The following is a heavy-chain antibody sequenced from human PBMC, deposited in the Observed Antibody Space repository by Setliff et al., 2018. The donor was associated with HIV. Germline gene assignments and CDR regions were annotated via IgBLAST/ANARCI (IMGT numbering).Heavy chain of an antibody. CDR1: GFTLDSYS. Sequence: GGSLRLSCATSGFTLDSYSIIWVRQAPGKGLEWVSYISGLGGGTIYYADSVRGRFTISRDDAEKSVYLQMNSLRAENTAVYYCARAGVVEGYYYYYYMDVWGKGTTVTVSS. CDR3: ARAGVVEGYYYYYYMDV. CDR2: ISGLGGGTI. D-gene: IGHD2-15*01. J-gene: IGHJ6*03. V-gene: IGHV3-48*01.